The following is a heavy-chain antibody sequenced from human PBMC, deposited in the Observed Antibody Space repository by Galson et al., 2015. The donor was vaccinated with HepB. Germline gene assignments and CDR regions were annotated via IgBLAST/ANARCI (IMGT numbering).Heavy chain of an antibody. V-gene: IGHV4-4*07. D-gene: IGHD6-25*01. Sequence: ETLSLTCTVSGASISSYYWSWIRQPAGKGLEWIGRIYTSGSTNYNPSLKSRVTISVDTSNNQFSLRLSSVTAADTAVYYCARSKRYSSGWAYYYYMDVWGKGTTVTVSS. J-gene: IGHJ6*03. CDR1: GASISSYY. CDR2: IYTSGST. CDR3: ARSKRYSSGWAYYYYMDV.